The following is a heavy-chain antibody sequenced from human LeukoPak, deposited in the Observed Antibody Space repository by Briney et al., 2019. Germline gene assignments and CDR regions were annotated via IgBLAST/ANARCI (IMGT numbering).Heavy chain of an antibody. J-gene: IGHJ5*01. V-gene: IGHV3-23*01. CDR2: VIGSGGDT. D-gene: IGHD2-15*01. CDR3: ARGTLEHCSGASCYPLDS. Sequence: GGSLRLSCAASGFTFSNYAMSWVRQTPGKGLECVSVVIGSGGDTYYTGSVNGRSTISRDNSKNTLYLQMNSLRAEDTAVYYCARGTLEHCSGASCYPLDSWGQGTLVTVSS. CDR1: GFTFSNYA.